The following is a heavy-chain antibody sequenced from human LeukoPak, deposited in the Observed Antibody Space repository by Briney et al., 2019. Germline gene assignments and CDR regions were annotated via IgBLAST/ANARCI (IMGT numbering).Heavy chain of an antibody. CDR3: AKSLYYYGSGSYYTIYAFDI. D-gene: IGHD3-10*01. CDR2: ISGSGGST. J-gene: IGHJ3*02. V-gene: IGHV3-23*01. Sequence: GGSLRLSCAASGFTLSSYAMSWVRQAPGKGLEWVSAISGSGGSTYYADSVKGRFTISRDNSKNTLYLQMNSLRAEDTAVYYCAKSLYYYGSGSYYTIYAFDIWGQGTMVTVSS. CDR1: GFTLSSYA.